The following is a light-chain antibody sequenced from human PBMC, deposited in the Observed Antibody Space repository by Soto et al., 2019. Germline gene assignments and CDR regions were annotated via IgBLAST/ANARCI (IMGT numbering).Light chain of an antibody. CDR1: QSVSSN. Sequence: EIVMTQSPATLSVSPLERATLSCRASQSVSSNLAWYQQKPGQAPSLLIYGASTRATGIPARFSGSGSGTEFTLTISSLQSEDFAVYYCQQYNNSPRTFGQGTKVDIK. CDR3: QQYNNSPRT. J-gene: IGKJ1*01. CDR2: GAS. V-gene: IGKV3-15*01.